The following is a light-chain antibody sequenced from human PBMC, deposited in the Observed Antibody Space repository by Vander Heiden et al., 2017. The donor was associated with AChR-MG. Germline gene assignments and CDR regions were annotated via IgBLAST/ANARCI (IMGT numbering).Light chain of an antibody. J-gene: IGLJ1*01. CDR1: SSDVGAYDS. CDR3: SSFTASSTYV. CDR2: DVS. V-gene: IGLV2-14*01. Sequence: QSALTQPASVSGSPGQSISFSCTGTSSDVGAYDSVSWCQQHPGKAPKLMIYDVSKRPSGVSDRFSGSKSGNTASLTISGLQAEDEADYYCSSFTASSTYVFGTGTKVTV.